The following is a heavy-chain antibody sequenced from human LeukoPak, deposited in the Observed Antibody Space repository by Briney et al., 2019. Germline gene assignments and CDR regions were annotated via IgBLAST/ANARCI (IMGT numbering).Heavy chain of an antibody. V-gene: IGHV4-38-2*01. CDR3: ARHSSGYMDV. J-gene: IGHJ6*03. D-gene: IGHD6-6*01. CDR1: GYSISSGYY. Sequence: KPSETLSLTCAVSGYSISSGYYWGWIRQPPGKGLEWIGSIYHSGSTYYSPSLKSRVTISVDTSKNQFSLKLSSVTAADTAVYYCARHSSGYMDVWGKGTTVTVSS. CDR2: IYHSGST.